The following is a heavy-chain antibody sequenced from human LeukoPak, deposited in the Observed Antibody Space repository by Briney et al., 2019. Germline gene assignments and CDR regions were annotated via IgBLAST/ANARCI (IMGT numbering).Heavy chain of an antibody. CDR2: ISGSGGST. D-gene: IGHD2-2*01. Sequence: PGGSLRLSCAASGFTFSSYAMSWVRQAPGKGLEWVSAISGSGGSTYYADSVKGRFTISRDNSKNTLYLQMNSLRAEDTAVYYWATLLGCRSASCSEAFDYWGQGTLVTVSS. CDR3: ATLLGCRSASCSEAFDY. V-gene: IGHV3-23*01. CDR1: GFTFSSYA. J-gene: IGHJ4*02.